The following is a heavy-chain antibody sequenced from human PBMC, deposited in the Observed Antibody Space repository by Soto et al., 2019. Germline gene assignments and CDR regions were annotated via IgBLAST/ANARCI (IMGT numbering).Heavy chain of an antibody. CDR1: GFTFSSYD. CDR2: IGTAGDT. V-gene: IGHV3-13*01. D-gene: IGHD3-22*01. J-gene: IGHJ6*02. CDR3: ARGIRITMIVVVTKTPRFGMDV. Sequence: GGSLRLSCAASGFTFSSYDMHWVRQATGKGLEWVSAIGTAGDTYYPGSVKGRFTISRENAKNSLYLQMNSLRAEDTAVYYCARGIRITMIVVVTKTPRFGMDVWGQGTTVTAP.